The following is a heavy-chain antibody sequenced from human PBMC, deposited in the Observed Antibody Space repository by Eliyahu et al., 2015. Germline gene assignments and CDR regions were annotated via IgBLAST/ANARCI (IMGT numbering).Heavy chain of an antibody. D-gene: IGHD6-13*01. CDR3: AKGRGTSSLLGFDP. Sequence: EVQVLESGGGLVQPGGSLRLXGXXXGFTFSSSAMXWVRQPXGKGLEWVSGISGSGGTTNYADSVKGRFTISRDNSKNTLYLQMNSLRAEDTAVYYCAKGRGTSSLLGFDPWGQGTLVTVSS. CDR2: ISGSGGTT. V-gene: IGHV3-23*01. J-gene: IGHJ5*02. CDR1: GFTFSSSA.